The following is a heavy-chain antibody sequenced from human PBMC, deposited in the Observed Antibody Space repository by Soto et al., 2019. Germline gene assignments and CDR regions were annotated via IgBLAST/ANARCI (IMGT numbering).Heavy chain of an antibody. J-gene: IGHJ6*02. Sequence: PGESLTISCKGSGYSFTSYWIGWVRQMPGKGLECMGIIYPGDSDTRYSPSFQGQVTISADKSISTAYLQWSSLKASDTAMYYCARPTNRGKYYYGMDVWGQGTTVTVSS. CDR1: GYSFTSYW. V-gene: IGHV5-51*01. D-gene: IGHD2-8*01. CDR3: ARPTNRGKYYYGMDV. CDR2: IYPGDSDT.